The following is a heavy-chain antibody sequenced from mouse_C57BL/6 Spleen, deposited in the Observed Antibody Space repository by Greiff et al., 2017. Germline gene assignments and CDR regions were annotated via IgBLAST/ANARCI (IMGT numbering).Heavy chain of an antibody. CDR1: GYTFTSYW. J-gene: IGHJ2*01. V-gene: IGHV1-52*01. CDR2: IDPSASET. Sequence: QVQLQQPGAELVRPGSSVKLSCKASGYTFTSYWMHWVKQRPIQGLEWIGNIDPSASETHYNQKFKDKATLTVDKSSSTAYMQLSRLTSEDSAVYYWSRVSEYSFDYWGQGTTLTGSS. CDR3: SRVSEYSFDY.